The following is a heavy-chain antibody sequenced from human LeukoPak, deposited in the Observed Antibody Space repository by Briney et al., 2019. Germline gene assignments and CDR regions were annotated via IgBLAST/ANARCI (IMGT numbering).Heavy chain of an antibody. V-gene: IGHV3-74*01. J-gene: IGHJ3*02. D-gene: IGHD5-12*01. Sequence: GGSLRLSCAASGFIFNNYWMHWVRQAPGKGLMWVSRINSDGRTTNYADSVKGRFTISRDNAKNTLYLQMNSLRAEDTAVYYCQGFSGPEVFDIWGQGTMVIVSS. CDR2: INSDGRTT. CDR3: QGFSGPEVFDI. CDR1: GFIFNNYW.